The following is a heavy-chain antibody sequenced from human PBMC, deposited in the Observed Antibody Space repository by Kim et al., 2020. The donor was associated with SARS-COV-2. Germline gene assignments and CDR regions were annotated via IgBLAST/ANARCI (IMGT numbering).Heavy chain of an antibody. J-gene: IGHJ4*02. Sequence: YNPSLKSRVTISVDTSKNPFSLKLSSVTAADTAVYYCARGPNLGSSWYLHWGQGTLVTVSS. V-gene: IGHV4-34*01. D-gene: IGHD6-13*01. CDR3: ARGPNLGSSWYLH.